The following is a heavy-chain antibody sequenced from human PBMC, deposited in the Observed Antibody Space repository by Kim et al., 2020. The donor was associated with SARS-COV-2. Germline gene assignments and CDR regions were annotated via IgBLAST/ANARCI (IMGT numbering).Heavy chain of an antibody. CDR1: GFTFSSYG. V-gene: IGHV3-33*06. Sequence: GGSLRLSCAASGFTFSSYGMHWVRQAPGKGLEWVAVIWYDGSNKYYADSVKGRFTISRDNSKNTLYLQMNSLRAEDTAVYYCAKDDRYCSSTSCYDPWLGIGGGFDYWGQGTLVTVSS. J-gene: IGHJ4*02. D-gene: IGHD2-2*01. CDR2: IWYDGSNK. CDR3: AKDDRYCSSTSCYDPWLGIGGGFDY.